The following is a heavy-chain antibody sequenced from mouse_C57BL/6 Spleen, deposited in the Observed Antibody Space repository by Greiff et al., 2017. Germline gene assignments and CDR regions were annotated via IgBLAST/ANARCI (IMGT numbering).Heavy chain of an antibody. CDR3: ARSLNWDEDFDV. J-gene: IGHJ1*03. Sequence: VQLQQSGPELVKPGASVKISCKASGYAFSSSWMNWVKQRPGKGLEWIGRIYPGDGDTNYNGKFKGKATLTADKSSSTAYMQLSSLTSEDSAVYFCARSLNWDEDFDVWGTGTTVTVSS. CDR2: IYPGDGDT. CDR1: GYAFSSSW. V-gene: IGHV1-82*01. D-gene: IGHD4-1*01.